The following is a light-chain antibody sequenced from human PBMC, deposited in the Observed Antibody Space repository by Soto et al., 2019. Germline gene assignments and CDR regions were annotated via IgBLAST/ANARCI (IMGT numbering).Light chain of an antibody. Sequence: QSVLAQPACVSGSPGQSITISYTGTSSDVGAYNYVSWYQQHPGKAPKLMIYEVRGRPSGVSNRFSGSKSGNTASLTISGLQAEDEGDYFCSSYGSTSARYVFGTGTKVTVL. CDR3: SSYGSTSARYV. CDR1: SSDVGAYNY. J-gene: IGLJ1*01. V-gene: IGLV2-14*01. CDR2: EVR.